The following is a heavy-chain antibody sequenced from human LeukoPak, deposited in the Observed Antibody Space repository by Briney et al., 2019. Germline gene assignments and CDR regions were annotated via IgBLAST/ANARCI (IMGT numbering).Heavy chain of an antibody. Sequence: PSETLSLTCAVYGGSFSGYYWSWIRQPPGKGLEWIGEINHSGSTNYNPSLKSRVTISVDTSKNQFSLKLSSVTAADTAVYYCARQGGRITMVRGVIPPRRNWFDPWGQGTLVTVSS. D-gene: IGHD3-10*01. CDR1: GGSFSGYY. CDR3: ARQGGRITMVRGVIPPRRNWFDP. J-gene: IGHJ5*02. V-gene: IGHV4-34*01. CDR2: INHSGST.